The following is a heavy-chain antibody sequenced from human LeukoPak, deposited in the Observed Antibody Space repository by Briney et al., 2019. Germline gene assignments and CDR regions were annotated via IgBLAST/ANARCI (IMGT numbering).Heavy chain of an antibody. J-gene: IGHJ1*01. D-gene: IGHD6-13*01. CDR1: GYTFTDYY. CDR2: INSNSGGT. CDR3: ARSYSSSWYGSIYFQH. V-gene: IGHV1-2*02. Sequence: ASVKVSCKASGYTFTDYYMHWVRQAPGQGLEWMGWINSNSGGTNYAQKFQGRVTMTRDTSISTAYMELSSLRSEDTAVYYCARSYSSSWYGSIYFQHWGQGTLVTVSS.